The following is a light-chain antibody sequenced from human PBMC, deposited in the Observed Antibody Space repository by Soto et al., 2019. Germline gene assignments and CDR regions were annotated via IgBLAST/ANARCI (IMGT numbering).Light chain of an antibody. CDR1: QDSSAF. Sequence: ILTAQAPSSLSASVGVRVPITCLPNQDSSAFVASDQHNQGKVPKLLIDGATTWQSGVPSRFRGSAAGTDFTLTISRLQPEDFATYYCHQSCSSPPAFGHRT. V-gene: IGKV1-27*01. J-gene: IGKJ5*01. CDR2: GAT. CDR3: HQSCSSPPA.